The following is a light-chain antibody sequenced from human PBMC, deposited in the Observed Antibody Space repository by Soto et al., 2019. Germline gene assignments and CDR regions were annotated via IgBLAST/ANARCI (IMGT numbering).Light chain of an antibody. Sequence: SALTPPPSPSRSPGQSVTLSCPGTSSDVGGYNYVSWYQQHPGKAPKLMIYEVSKRPSGVPDRFSGSKSGNTASLTVSGLQAEDEADYYCSSYAGSNNLGVFGTGTKVTVL. CDR2: EVS. CDR3: SSYAGSNNLGV. V-gene: IGLV2-8*01. J-gene: IGLJ1*01. CDR1: SSDVGGYNY.